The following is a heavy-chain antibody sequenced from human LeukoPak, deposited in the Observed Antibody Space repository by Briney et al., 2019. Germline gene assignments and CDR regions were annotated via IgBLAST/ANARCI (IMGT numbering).Heavy chain of an antibody. CDR1: GGTFSSYA. Sequence: SVKVSCKASGGTFSSYAISWVRQAHGQGLEWMGGIIPIFGTANYAQKFQGRVTITADESTSTAYMELSSLRSEDTAVYYCAREGSGWTSGYFDYWGQGTLVTVSS. D-gene: IGHD6-19*01. V-gene: IGHV1-69*13. J-gene: IGHJ4*02. CDR2: IIPIFGTA. CDR3: AREGSGWTSGYFDY.